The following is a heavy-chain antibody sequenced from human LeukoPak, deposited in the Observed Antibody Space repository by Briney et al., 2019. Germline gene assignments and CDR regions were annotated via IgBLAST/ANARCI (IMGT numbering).Heavy chain of an antibody. Sequence: SETLSLTCTVSGYSISSGYYWGWIRQPPGKGLEWIGSIYHSGSTYCNPSLKSRVAISVDTSKNQFSLKLSSVTAADTAVYYCARDGYLAVDYWGQGTLVTVSS. CDR3: ARDGYLAVDY. D-gene: IGHD2-2*03. CDR1: GYSISSGYY. CDR2: IYHSGST. V-gene: IGHV4-38-2*02. J-gene: IGHJ4*02.